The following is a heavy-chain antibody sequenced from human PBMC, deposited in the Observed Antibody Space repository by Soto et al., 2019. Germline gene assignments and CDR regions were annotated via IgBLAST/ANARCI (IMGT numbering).Heavy chain of an antibody. CDR2: IDPSVSYT. Sequence: GESLKISCKGSGYSFTSYWISWVRQMPGKGLEWMGRIDPSVSYTNYSPSFQGHVTISADKSISTAYLQWSSLKASDTAMYYCARLPYYYDSSGGGFYYYGMDVWGQGTTVTVSS. CDR1: GYSFTSYW. CDR3: ARLPYYYDSSGGGFYYYGMDV. V-gene: IGHV5-10-1*01. D-gene: IGHD3-22*01. J-gene: IGHJ6*02.